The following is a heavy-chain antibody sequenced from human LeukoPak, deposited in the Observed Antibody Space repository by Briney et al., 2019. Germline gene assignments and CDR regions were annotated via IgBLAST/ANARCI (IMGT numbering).Heavy chain of an antibody. D-gene: IGHD5-12*01. Sequence: GGSLRLSCAASGFTFSTYAMSWVRQAPGKGLEWVSGIRGSGDSTYYADSVKGRFTISRDNSKNTLYLQMNSLRAEDTAVYYCARGHTDSEWLYFDSWGQGSLVTVSS. J-gene: IGHJ4*02. CDR3: ARGHTDSEWLYFDS. V-gene: IGHV3-23*01. CDR2: IRGSGDST. CDR1: GFTFSTYA.